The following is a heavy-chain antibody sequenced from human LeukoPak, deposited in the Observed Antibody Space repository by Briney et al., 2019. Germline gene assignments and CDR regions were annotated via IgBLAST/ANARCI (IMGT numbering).Heavy chain of an antibody. Sequence: GGSLRLSCAASGFTFSSYWMHWVRQAPGKGLVWVSRINSDGSSTSYADSVKGRFTISRDKAKNTLYLQMNSLRAEDTAVYYCARDLGCSSTSCYSPPNWFDPWGQGTLVTVSS. V-gene: IGHV3-74*01. CDR2: INSDGSST. CDR1: GFTFSSYW. J-gene: IGHJ5*02. CDR3: ARDLGCSSTSCYSPPNWFDP. D-gene: IGHD2-2*01.